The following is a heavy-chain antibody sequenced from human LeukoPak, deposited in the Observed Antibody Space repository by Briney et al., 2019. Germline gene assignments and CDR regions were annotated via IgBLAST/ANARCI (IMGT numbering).Heavy chain of an antibody. CDR1: GYSFTSYW. V-gene: IGHV5-51*01. J-gene: IGHJ4*02. CDR2: IYPGDSDT. D-gene: IGHD6-13*01. Sequence: GESLNISCKGSGYSFTSYWIGWVRQMPGKGLEWMGIIYPGDSDTRYSPSFQGQVTISADKSIRTAYMQWSSLKASDPAMYYCARVADPGIVAAGISPSDYWGQGTLVTVSS. CDR3: ARVADPGIVAAGISPSDY.